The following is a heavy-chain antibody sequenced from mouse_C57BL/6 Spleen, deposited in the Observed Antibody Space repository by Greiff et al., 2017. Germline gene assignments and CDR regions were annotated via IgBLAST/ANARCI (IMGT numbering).Heavy chain of an antibody. V-gene: IGHV1-74*01. CDR2: IHPSVSDT. Sequence: QVQLQQPGAELVKPGASVKVSCKASGYTFTSYWMHWVKQRPGQGLEWIGRIHPSVSDTNYNQKFKGKATLTVNKSSSTAYMQLSSLTSEDSAVYYCAMGSYDWYFDVWGTGTTVTVSS. J-gene: IGHJ1*03. CDR1: GYTFTSYW. CDR3: AMGSYDWYFDV. D-gene: IGHD1-1*02.